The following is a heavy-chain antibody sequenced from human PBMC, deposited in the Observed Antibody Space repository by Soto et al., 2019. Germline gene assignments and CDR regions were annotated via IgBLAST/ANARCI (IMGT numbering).Heavy chain of an antibody. Sequence: QVQLVQSGAEVKKPGASVKVSCKASGYTCTSYGISWVRRAPGQGLEWRGWISAYNGNTNYAQKLQGRVTMNTDTSTSTAYMELRSLRSDDTAVYYCARVTTPYYDLWSGYGGFDSWGQGTLVTVSS. CDR1: GYTCTSYG. CDR2: ISAYNGNT. D-gene: IGHD3-3*01. J-gene: IGHJ4*02. CDR3: ARVTTPYYDLWSGYGGFDS. V-gene: IGHV1-18*01.